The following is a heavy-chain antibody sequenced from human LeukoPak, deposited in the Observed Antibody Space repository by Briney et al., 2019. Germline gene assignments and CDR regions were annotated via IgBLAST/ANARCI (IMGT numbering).Heavy chain of an antibody. J-gene: IGHJ5*02. CDR1: GYTFTIYD. V-gene: IGHV1-8*01. CDR3: ARALYSYGLIDP. D-gene: IGHD5-18*01. Sequence: SMKLTFTASGYTFTIYDNNWERQATGQGLERMGWMNPNSGNTGYAQKFQGRVTMTRDTSISTAYMELSSLRSEDTAVYYCARALYSYGLIDPWGQGTLVTVSS. CDR2: MNPNSGNT.